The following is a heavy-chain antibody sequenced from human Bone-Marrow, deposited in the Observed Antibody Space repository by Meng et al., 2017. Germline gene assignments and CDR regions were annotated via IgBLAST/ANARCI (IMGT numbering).Heavy chain of an antibody. V-gene: IGHV4-31*01. CDR3: ARGRRGYCSGGSCYHSNWFDP. J-gene: IGHJ5*02. Sequence: QGQPQESGPGPVKPSQTLLLTCTVSGGSISSGGYYWSWIRQHPGKGLEWIGYIYYSGSTYYNPSLKSLVTISVDTSKNQFSLKLSSVTAADTAVYYCARGRRGYCSGGSCYHSNWFDPWGQGTLVTVSS. CDR2: IYYSGST. D-gene: IGHD2-15*01. CDR1: GGSISSGGYY.